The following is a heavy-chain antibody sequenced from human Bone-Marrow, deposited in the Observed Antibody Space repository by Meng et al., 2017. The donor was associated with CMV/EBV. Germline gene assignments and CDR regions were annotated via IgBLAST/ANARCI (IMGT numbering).Heavy chain of an antibody. J-gene: IGHJ4*02. CDR1: GVTFSDYT. D-gene: IGHD3-3*01. Sequence: GESLKISCTASGVTFSDYTMNWVRPAPGKGLEWVSSISGSSSYIYYADSVKGRFTIARDNSKKTLNLQMNSLRAEDTAVYYCVWSNYDFWSGHPYSDYWGQETLVTVSS. CDR2: ISGSSSYI. CDR3: VWSNYDFWSGHPYSDY. V-gene: IGHV3-21*04.